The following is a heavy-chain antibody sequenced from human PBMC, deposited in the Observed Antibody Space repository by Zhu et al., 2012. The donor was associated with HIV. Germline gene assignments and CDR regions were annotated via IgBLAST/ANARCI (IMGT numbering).Heavy chain of an antibody. Sequence: QVQLQESGPGLVKPSETLSLTCAVSNYSISSGYYWGWIRQPPGKELEWIGSISHSGNTSHNPSVKSRVTISLDTSKNQVSLKLSSVTATDTAVYHCARLLVQTYGSGAPIAFDIWAKGQWSPSLQ. V-gene: IGHV4-38-2*01. CDR1: NYSISSGYY. CDR2: ISHSGNT. D-gene: IGHD3-10*01. J-gene: IGHJ3*02. CDR3: ARLLVQTYGSGAPIAFDI.